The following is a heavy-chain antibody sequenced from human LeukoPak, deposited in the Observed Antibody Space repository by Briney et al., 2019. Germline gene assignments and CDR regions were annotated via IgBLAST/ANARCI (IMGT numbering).Heavy chain of an antibody. V-gene: IGHV1-46*01. CDR3: ARDYGNNWFDP. CDR2: INPSGGNT. Sequence: GASVKVSCKASGYIFTTFYMHWVRQAPGQGLEWMGIINPSGGNTGYARKFQGRVTMTRDTSTSTVYMELSSLRSEDTAVYYCARDYGNNWFDPWGRGTLVTVSA. J-gene: IGHJ5*02. D-gene: IGHD4-17*01. CDR1: GYIFTTFY.